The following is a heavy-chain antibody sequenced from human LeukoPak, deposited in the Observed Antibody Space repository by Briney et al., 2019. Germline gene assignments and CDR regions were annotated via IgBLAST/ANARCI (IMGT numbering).Heavy chain of an antibody. V-gene: IGHV1-18*04. CDR1: GYTFTSYG. Sequence: ASVKVSFKASGYTFTSYGISWVRQAPGQGLEWMGWISAYNGNTNYAQKLQGRVTMTTDTSTSTAYMELRSLRSDDAAVYYCARVEVRGIPYYYYGMDVWGKGTTVTVSS. D-gene: IGHD3-10*01. CDR3: ARVEVRGIPYYYYGMDV. J-gene: IGHJ6*04. CDR2: ISAYNGNT.